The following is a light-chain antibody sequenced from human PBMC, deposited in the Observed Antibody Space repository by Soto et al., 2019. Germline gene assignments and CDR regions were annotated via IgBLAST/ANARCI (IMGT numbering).Light chain of an antibody. Sequence: QPVLTQSPSASASLGASVKLTCTLTSGHSSYAIAWHQQQPEKGPRYLMNLNGDGSHSKGDGIPDRFSGSSSGAERYLTISSLQSEDEADYYCQTWDTGIQVFGGGTKLTVL. CDR3: QTWDTGIQV. V-gene: IGLV4-69*01. J-gene: IGLJ3*02. CDR2: LNGDGSH. CDR1: SGHSSYA.